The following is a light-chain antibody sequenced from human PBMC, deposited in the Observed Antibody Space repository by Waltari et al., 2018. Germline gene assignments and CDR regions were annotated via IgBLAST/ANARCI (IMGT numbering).Light chain of an antibody. CDR2: DVS. CDR3: SSYTSSSTRV. J-gene: IGLJ3*02. V-gene: IGLV2-14*03. Sequence: QSALTQPASVYGSPGQSITISCTRPSSDVGGYNYFSWYQQHPGKAPKLMIYDVSNRPSGVSNRFSGSKSGNTASLTISGLQAEDEADYYCSSYTSSSTRVFGGGTKLTVL. CDR1: SSDVGGYNY.